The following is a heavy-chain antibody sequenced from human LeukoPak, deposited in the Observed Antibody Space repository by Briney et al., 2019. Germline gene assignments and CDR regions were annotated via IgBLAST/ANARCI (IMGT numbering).Heavy chain of an antibody. CDR3: ARTSIAARRANAFDI. D-gene: IGHD6-6*01. CDR2: IYHSGST. V-gene: IGHV4-30-2*01. J-gene: IGHJ3*02. CDR1: GGSISSGDYY. Sequence: SETLSLTCTVSGGSISSGDYYWSWIRQPPGKGLEWIGYIYHSGSTYYNPSLKSRVTISVDRSKNQFSLKLSSVTAADTAVYYCARTSIAARRANAFDIWGQGTIVTVSS.